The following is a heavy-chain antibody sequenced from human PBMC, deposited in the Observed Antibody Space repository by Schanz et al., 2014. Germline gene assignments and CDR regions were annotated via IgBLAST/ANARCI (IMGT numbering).Heavy chain of an antibody. D-gene: IGHD2-21*01. CDR2: IYTSGST. V-gene: IGHV3-66*01. Sequence: VQLVESGGGVVQPGGSLRLSCAASGFTVSSNYMSWVRQAPGKGLEWVSVIYTSGSTYYADSVRGRFTFSRDNSKNTLYLQMNNLGAEDTAVYYCARDPWWDTNGYCFGAFDLWGQGTVVTVSS. CDR1: GFTVSSNY. CDR3: ARDPWWDTNGYCFGAFDL. J-gene: IGHJ3*01.